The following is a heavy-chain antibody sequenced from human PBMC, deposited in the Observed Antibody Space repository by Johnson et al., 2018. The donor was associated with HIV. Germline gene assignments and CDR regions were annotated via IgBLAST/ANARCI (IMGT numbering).Heavy chain of an antibody. CDR2: IKQDGSEK. J-gene: IGHJ3*02. CDR3: ASKAAGTMHAFDI. D-gene: IGHD6-13*01. V-gene: IGHV3-7*02. Sequence: SWVRQAPGKGLEWVANIKQDGSEKYYVDSVKGRFTISRDNSKNTLYLQMNSLRAEDTAVYYCASKAAGTMHAFDIWGQGTMVTVSS.